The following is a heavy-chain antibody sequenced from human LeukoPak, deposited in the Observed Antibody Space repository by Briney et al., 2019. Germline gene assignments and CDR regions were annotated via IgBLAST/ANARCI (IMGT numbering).Heavy chain of an antibody. CDR1: GFTFDDYA. J-gene: IGHJ4*02. Sequence: GGSLRLSCAASGFTFDDYAMHWVRQAPGKGLEWVSGISWNSGGIGYADSVKGRFTISRDNAKNSLYLQMNSLRPEDTALYYCAKDRSSSYYTPGFDYWGQGTLVTVSP. V-gene: IGHV3-9*01. D-gene: IGHD6-13*01. CDR3: AKDRSSSYYTPGFDY. CDR2: ISWNSGGI.